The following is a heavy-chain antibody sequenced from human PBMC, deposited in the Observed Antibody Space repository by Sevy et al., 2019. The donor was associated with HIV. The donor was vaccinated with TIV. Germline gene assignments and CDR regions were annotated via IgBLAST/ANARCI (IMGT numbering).Heavy chain of an antibody. CDR1: GFTFSSFG. CDR2: ISHDGSDK. Sequence: GGSLRLSCAASGFTFSSFGMHWVRQAPGKGLEWVAIISHDGSDKIYADSVKGRFTISRDNSKNTLYLQMDSLRADDTAVYYCAKQGGYCSNGVCYRALGYWGQGTLVTVSS. V-gene: IGHV3-30*18. D-gene: IGHD2-8*01. CDR3: AKQGGYCSNGVCYRALGY. J-gene: IGHJ4*02.